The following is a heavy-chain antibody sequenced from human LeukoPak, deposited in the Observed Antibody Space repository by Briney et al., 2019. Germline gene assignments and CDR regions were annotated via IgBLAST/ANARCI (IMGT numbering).Heavy chain of an antibody. J-gene: IGHJ1*01. Sequence: GGSLRLSCAASGFTFSDYYMSWIRQAPGKGLEWVSYMSSSGSTIYYADSVKGRLTISRDNAKNSLYLQMNSLRAEDTAVYYCARDLGDSYGPPPSFQHWGQGTLVTVSS. V-gene: IGHV3-11*01. CDR3: ARDLGDSYGPPPSFQH. D-gene: IGHD5-18*01. CDR2: MSSSGSTI. CDR1: GFTFSDYY.